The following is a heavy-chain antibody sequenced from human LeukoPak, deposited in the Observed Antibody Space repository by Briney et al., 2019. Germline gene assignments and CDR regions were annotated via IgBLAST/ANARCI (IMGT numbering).Heavy chain of an antibody. CDR2: INTNTGGT. D-gene: IGHD3-10*01. CDR1: GYRFTDYW. V-gene: IGHV1-2*02. CDR3: ARGGSFHEFDI. Sequence: GASVKVSCKASGYRFTDYWIQWVRQAPGQGLGWMGWINTNTGGTVYAQKFQGRVTMTRDTSLTTSYMDLSRLTSDDSAVYYCARGGSFHEFDIWGQGTMVIVSS. J-gene: IGHJ3*02.